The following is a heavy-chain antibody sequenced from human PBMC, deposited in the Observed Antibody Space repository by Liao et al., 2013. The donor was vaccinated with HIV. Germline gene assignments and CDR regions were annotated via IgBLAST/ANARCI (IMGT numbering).Heavy chain of an antibody. Sequence: QVQLQESGPGLVKPSETLSLTCTVSGGSISTYYWSWIRQPAGKGLEWIGEINHSGSTNYNPSLKSRVTISVDTSKNQFSLKLSSVTAADTAVYYCARVYYYYYYMDVWGKGTTVTVSS. CDR1: GGSISTYY. J-gene: IGHJ6*03. V-gene: IGHV4-59*12. CDR3: ARVYYYYYYMDV. CDR2: INHSGST.